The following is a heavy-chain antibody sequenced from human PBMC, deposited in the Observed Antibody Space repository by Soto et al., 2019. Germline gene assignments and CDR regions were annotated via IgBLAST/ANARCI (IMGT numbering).Heavy chain of an antibody. CDR3: ATRDTSRFY. J-gene: IGHJ4*02. CDR2: SHQSGKT. Sequence: QVQLQESGPGLVKPSGTLSLTCAVSGVSISSHDWWTWVRQPQGKGLEWIGESHQSGKTNYNSSLESRVTISVDKSKNQFSLNLSSVTVADTGVYYCATRDTSRFYWGQGTLVTVSS. CDR1: GVSISSHDW. D-gene: IGHD6-13*01. V-gene: IGHV4-4*02.